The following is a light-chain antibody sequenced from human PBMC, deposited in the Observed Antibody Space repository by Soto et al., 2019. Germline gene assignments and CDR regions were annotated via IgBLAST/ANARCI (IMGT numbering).Light chain of an antibody. V-gene: IGLV1-44*01. J-gene: IGLJ3*02. CDR1: SSNIGSTT. Sequence: QSVLTQPPSASGTPGQRVTIACSGSSSNIGSTTVKWYQQLPGTAPKLLIYNNNQRPSGVPDQFSGSKSGTSASLAISGLQSEDEADYYCAAWDDSLNGVVFGGGTKLTVL. CDR3: AAWDDSLNGVV. CDR2: NNN.